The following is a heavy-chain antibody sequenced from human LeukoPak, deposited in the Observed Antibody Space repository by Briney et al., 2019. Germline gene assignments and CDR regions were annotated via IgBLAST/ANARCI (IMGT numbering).Heavy chain of an antibody. CDR1: GYTFTGYY. CDR2: INPNSGGT. V-gene: IGHV1-2*02. J-gene: IGHJ5*02. CDR3: ARESIVGASYDP. D-gene: IGHD1-26*01. Sequence: ASVKVSCKASGYTFTGYYMHWVRQAPGQGLEWMGWINPNSGGTNYAQKFQGRVTMTRDTSISTAYMELSRLRSDDTAVYYCARESIVGASYDPWGQGTLVTVSS.